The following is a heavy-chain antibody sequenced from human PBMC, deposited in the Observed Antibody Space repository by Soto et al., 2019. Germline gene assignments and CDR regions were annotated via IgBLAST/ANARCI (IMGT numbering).Heavy chain of an antibody. J-gene: IGHJ5*02. CDR1: GDSFSSNSAA. Sequence: SQTLSLTCVISGDSFSSNSAAWNWIRQSPSRGLEWLGRTYYRSKWYNDYAVSVKSRITINPDTSKNQFSLQLNSVTPEDTAVYYCASTSSWYNWFDPWGQGTLVTVSS. V-gene: IGHV6-1*01. CDR3: ASTSSWYNWFDP. D-gene: IGHD6-13*01. CDR2: TYYRSKWYN.